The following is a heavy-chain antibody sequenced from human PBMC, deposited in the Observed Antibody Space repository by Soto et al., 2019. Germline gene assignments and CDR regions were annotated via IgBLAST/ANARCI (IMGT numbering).Heavy chain of an antibody. CDR3: AHTLSVVVVPAATNFDY. V-gene: IGHV2-5*02. D-gene: IGHD2-2*01. CDR1: GFSLSISGVG. J-gene: IGHJ4*02. Sequence: QITLKESGPTLVKPTQTLTLTCTFSGFSLSISGVGVGWIRQPPGKALEWLALIYWDDDKRYSPSLKSRLTITKDTSKNQVVLTMSNMDPVDTATYYCAHTLSVVVVPAATNFDYWGQGTLVTVSP. CDR2: IYWDDDK.